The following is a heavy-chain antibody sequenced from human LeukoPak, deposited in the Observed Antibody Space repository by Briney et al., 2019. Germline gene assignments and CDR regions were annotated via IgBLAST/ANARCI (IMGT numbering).Heavy chain of an antibody. CDR3: AKARPYYYDSSGSSAFDY. J-gene: IGHJ4*02. D-gene: IGHD3-22*01. CDR1: GFTFSSYG. Sequence: GGSLRISCAASGFTFSSYGMHWVRQAPGKGLEWVAVISYDGSNKYYADSVKGRFTISRDNSKNTLYLQMNSLRAEDTAVYYCAKARPYYYDSSGSSAFDYWGQGTLVTVSS. CDR2: ISYDGSNK. V-gene: IGHV3-30*18.